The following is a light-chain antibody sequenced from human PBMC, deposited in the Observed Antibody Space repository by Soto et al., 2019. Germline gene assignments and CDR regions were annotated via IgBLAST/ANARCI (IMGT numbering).Light chain of an antibody. V-gene: IGKV1-33*01. CDR1: QDIGNY. Sequence: DIQMTQSPSSLSASVGDRVTIACQANQDIGNYLNWYQQKPGKAPRLLIYDASNLEIGVPSRFRGSGSGTDFTCTISNLQPEDIANYYCQQYDTLPPYTFGQGTKVELK. CDR2: DAS. J-gene: IGKJ2*01. CDR3: QQYDTLPPYT.